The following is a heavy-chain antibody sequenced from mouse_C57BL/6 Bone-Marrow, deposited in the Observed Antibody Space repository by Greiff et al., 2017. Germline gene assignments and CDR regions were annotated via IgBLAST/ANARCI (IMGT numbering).Heavy chain of an antibody. CDR2: ILPGSGST. CDR1: GYTFPGYW. D-gene: IGHD1-1*01. Sequence: VKLVESGAELMKPGASVKLSCKATGYTFPGYWIEWVKQRPGHGLEWIGEILPGSGSTNYIEKFKGKATFTADTSSNTAYMQLSSLTTEDSAIYYCARRPYGSPAWFAYWGQGTLVTVSA. CDR3: ARRPYGSPAWFAY. J-gene: IGHJ3*01. V-gene: IGHV1-9*01.